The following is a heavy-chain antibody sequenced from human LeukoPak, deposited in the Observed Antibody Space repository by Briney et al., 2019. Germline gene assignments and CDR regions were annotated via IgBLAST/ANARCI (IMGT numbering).Heavy chain of an antibody. CDR1: GFIVSSNY. D-gene: IGHD4-17*01. Sequence: GGSLRLSCAASGFIVSSNYMSWVRQAPGKGLEWVSVLYSGGDTYYADSVKGRFTISRDNSKNTLYLQMNSLRAEDTAVYYCARGDTVTTFLFDYWGQGTLVTVSS. J-gene: IGHJ4*02. CDR2: LYSGGDT. CDR3: ARGDTVTTFLFDY. V-gene: IGHV3-53*01.